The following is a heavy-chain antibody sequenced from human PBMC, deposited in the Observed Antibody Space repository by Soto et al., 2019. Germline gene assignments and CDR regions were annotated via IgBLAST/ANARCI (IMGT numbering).Heavy chain of an antibody. Sequence: SETLSLTCAVYGGSFSGYYWSWIRQPPGKGLEWIGEINHSGSTNYNPSLKSRVTISVDTSKNQFPLKLSSVTAADTAVYYCARGYSSMTERNYYMDVWGKGTTVTVSS. J-gene: IGHJ6*03. CDR3: ARGYSSMTERNYYMDV. CDR2: INHSGST. D-gene: IGHD6-13*01. V-gene: IGHV4-34*01. CDR1: GGSFSGYY.